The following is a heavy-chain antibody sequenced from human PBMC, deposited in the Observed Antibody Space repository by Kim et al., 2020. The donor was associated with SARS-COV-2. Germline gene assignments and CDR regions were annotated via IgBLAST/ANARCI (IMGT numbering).Heavy chain of an antibody. CDR3: AKVRYYDSSGYYYKTFDY. J-gene: IGHJ4*02. Sequence: GRCTISRNNPKNPLYLQMNSLRAEDTAVYYCAKVRYYDSSGYYYKTFDYWGQGTLVTVSS. D-gene: IGHD3-22*01. V-gene: IGHV3-23*01.